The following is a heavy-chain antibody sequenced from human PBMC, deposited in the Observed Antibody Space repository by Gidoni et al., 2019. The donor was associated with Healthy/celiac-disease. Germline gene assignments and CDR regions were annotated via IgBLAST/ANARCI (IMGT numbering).Heavy chain of an antibody. J-gene: IGHJ4*02. Sequence: QVQLQESGPGLVKPSQTLSLTCTVSAGSISSGRYYWSWIRQPAGKGLEWMGRIYTSGSTNYNPSLKSRVTISVDTSKNQFSLKLSSVTAADTAVYYCARLPRWSGYYTEPLLDYWGQGTLVTVSS. V-gene: IGHV4-61*02. D-gene: IGHD3-3*01. CDR1: AGSISSGRYY. CDR2: IYTSGST. CDR3: ARLPRWSGYYTEPLLDY.